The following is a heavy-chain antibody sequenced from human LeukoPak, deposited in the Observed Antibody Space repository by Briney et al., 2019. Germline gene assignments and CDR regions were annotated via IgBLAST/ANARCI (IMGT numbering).Heavy chain of an antibody. CDR3: ARRVGCCNSNGCPPFDY. J-gene: IGHJ4*02. D-gene: IGHD2/OR15-2a*01. Sequence: SETLSLTCAVYGGSFSGYYWSWIRQPPGKGLEWIGEINHSGSTNYNPSLKSRVTISVDASKNQFSLKLTSVTAADTAVYYCARRVGCCNSNGCPPFDYWGQGTLVTVSS. CDR1: GGSFSGYY. CDR2: INHSGST. V-gene: IGHV4-34*01.